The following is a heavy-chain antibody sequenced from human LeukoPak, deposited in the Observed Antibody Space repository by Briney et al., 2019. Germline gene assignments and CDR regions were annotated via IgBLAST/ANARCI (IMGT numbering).Heavy chain of an antibody. CDR2: IYYSGST. Sequence: SETLSLTCTVSGGSISSYYWSWIRRPPGKGLEWIGYIYYSGSTYYNPSLKSRVTISVDTSKNQFSLKLSSVTAADTAVYYCARARGLYYDSSGYPPYYFDYWGQGTLVTVSS. V-gene: IGHV4-59*08. CDR1: GGSISSYY. J-gene: IGHJ4*02. CDR3: ARARGLYYDSSGYPPYYFDY. D-gene: IGHD3-22*01.